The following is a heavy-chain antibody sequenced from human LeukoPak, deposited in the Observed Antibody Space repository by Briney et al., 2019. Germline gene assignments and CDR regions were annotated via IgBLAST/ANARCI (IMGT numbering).Heavy chain of an antibody. V-gene: IGHV4-34*01. CDR1: GESLNSYY. D-gene: IGHD2-15*01. Sequence: SETLSLTCAVYGESLNSYYWSWVRQPPGEGLEWIGEIYESETTEYNPSLKSRVTISMVPSKQQFSLSLSSVTAADTAVYYCARGAWATRLGSWGLGTPVIVSS. CDR3: ARGAWATRLGS. CDR2: IYESETT. J-gene: IGHJ4*02.